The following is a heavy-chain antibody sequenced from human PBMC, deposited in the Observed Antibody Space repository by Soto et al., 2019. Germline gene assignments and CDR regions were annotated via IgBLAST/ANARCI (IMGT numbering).Heavy chain of an antibody. J-gene: IGHJ6*02. CDR3: AIYLGATTSRPYYYYGMDV. D-gene: IGHD1-26*01. CDR1: GYAFTGSY. CDR2: INPNSGGT. Sequence: GASVKVSCKAAGYAFTGSYMHWWRQAPGEGREWRGWINPNSGGTNYAQKFQGWVTMTRDTSISTAYMELSRLRSDDTAVYYCAIYLGATTSRPYYYYGMDVWRQGTTVTVSS. V-gene: IGHV1-2*04.